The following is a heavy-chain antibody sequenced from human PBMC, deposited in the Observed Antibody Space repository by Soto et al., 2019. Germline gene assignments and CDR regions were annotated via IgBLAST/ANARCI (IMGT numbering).Heavy chain of an antibody. Sequence: QIQLVQSGAEVKKPGASVKVSCKASGYNFFDYGVSWVRQAPRQGLEWMGWVSPKSGNTDYARKVQGRVTMTTDISTSTAYMELRGLISADTGVYYCARGRTVSSIGPLLVWGQGTLVSVSS. CDR2: VSPKSGNT. V-gene: IGHV1-18*01. CDR1: GYNFFDYG. CDR3: ARGRTVSSIGPLLV. J-gene: IGHJ1*01. D-gene: IGHD1-1*01.